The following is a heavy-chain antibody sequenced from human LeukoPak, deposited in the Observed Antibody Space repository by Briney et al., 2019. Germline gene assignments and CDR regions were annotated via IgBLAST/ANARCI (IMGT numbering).Heavy chain of an antibody. D-gene: IGHD2-21*02. CDR2: ISSSGSTI. J-gene: IGHJ4*02. CDR3: ARGPGDSAFDY. V-gene: IGHV3-11*01. Sequence: LSLTCTVSGGSISSYYWSWIRQAPGEGLEWVSYISSSGSTIYYADSVKGRFTISRDNAKNSLYLQMNSLRAEDTAVYYCARGPGDSAFDYWGQGTLVTVSS. CDR1: GGSISSYY.